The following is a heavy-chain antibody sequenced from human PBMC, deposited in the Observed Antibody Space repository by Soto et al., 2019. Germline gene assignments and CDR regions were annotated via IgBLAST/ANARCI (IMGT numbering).Heavy chain of an antibody. CDR2: IYYSGST. J-gene: IGHJ4*02. CDR1: GGSINSSSYY. CDR3: ARTIRGSRMVEDY. Sequence: SETLSLTCTVSGGSINSSSYYWGWIRQPPGKGLEWIGSIYYSGSTYYNPSLKSRVTISVDTSKNQFSLKLSSVTAADTAVYYCARTIRGSRMVEDYWGQGTLVTVSS. D-gene: IGHD2-15*01. V-gene: IGHV4-39*01.